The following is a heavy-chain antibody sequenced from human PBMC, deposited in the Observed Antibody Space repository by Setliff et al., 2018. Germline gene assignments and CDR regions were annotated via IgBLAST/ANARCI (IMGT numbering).Heavy chain of an antibody. J-gene: IGHJ3*02. V-gene: IGHV4-38-2*01. Sequence: PSETLSLTCAVSGYSISSGYYWGWIRQAPGKGLEWIASIYRSGSTYYNPSLKSRVTISVDTSKNQFPLKLNSVTAADAAVYYCARVFPMVGATERRAFDIWGQGTVVTVSS. D-gene: IGHD1-26*01. CDR2: IYRSGST. CDR3: ARVFPMVGATERRAFDI. CDR1: GYSISSGYY.